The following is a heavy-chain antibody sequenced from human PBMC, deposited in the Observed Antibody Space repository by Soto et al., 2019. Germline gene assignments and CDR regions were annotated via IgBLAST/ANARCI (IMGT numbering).Heavy chain of an antibody. V-gene: IGHV4-39*01. J-gene: IGHJ4*02. Sequence: SETLSLTCTVSGGSISSSSYYWGWIRQPPGKGLEWIGSIYYSGSTYYNPSLKSRVTISVDTSKNQFSLKLSSVTAADTAVYYCARRDYGEGYFDYWGQGTLVTVSS. CDR2: IYYSGST. D-gene: IGHD4-17*01. CDR1: GGSISSSSYY. CDR3: ARRDYGEGYFDY.